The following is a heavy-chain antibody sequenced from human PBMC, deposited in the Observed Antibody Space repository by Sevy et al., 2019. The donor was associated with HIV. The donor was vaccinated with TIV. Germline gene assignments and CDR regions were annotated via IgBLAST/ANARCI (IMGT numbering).Heavy chain of an antibody. CDR3: AKESGYAYGHDY. CDR1: GFIFSNYA. Sequence: GGSLRLSCAASGFIFSNYAMHWVRQAPGKGLEWVAFIRHDGNNKYYIDSVKGRFTISRDNSKNPVFLQMNSLRADDTAMYYCAKESGYAYGHDYWGQGTLVTVSS. CDR2: IRHDGNNK. D-gene: IGHD5-18*01. J-gene: IGHJ4*02. V-gene: IGHV3-30*02.